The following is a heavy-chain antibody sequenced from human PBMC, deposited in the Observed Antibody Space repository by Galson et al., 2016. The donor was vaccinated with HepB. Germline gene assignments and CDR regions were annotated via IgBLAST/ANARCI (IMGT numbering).Heavy chain of an antibody. CDR2: INCYNGNR. CDR3: ARGHTPTSTYSYGWDSFDY. V-gene: IGHV1-18*01. Sequence: SVKVSCKASSYTFSSYGITWVRQAPGQGLEWMGWINCYNGNRNFAQNLQGRITMTTDTSTKTAYMELRSLRSDDTAVYYCARGHTPTSTYSYGWDSFDYWGQGTLVTVSS. CDR1: SYTFSSYG. J-gene: IGHJ4*02. D-gene: IGHD5-18*01.